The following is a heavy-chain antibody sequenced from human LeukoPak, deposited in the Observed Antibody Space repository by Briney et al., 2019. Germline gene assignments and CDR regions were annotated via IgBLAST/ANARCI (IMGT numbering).Heavy chain of an antibody. V-gene: IGHV3-13*01. CDR1: GFTFSSYD. Sequence: GGSLRLSCAASGFTFSSYDMHWVRQATGKGLEWVSAIGTAGDTYYPGSVKGRFTISRENAKNSLYLQMNNLRAGDTAVYYCARDRGPMVRGVITYYMDVWGKGTTVTVSS. D-gene: IGHD3-10*01. CDR2: IGTAGDT. CDR3: ARDRGPMVRGVITYYMDV. J-gene: IGHJ6*03.